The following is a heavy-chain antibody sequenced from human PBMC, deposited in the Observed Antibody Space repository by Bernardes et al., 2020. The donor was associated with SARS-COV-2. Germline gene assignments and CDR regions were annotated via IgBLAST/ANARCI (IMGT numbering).Heavy chain of an antibody. D-gene: IGHD2-2*01. CDR1: GFNFRSHG. CDR3: ARDTRGRGLGRYYFDY. V-gene: IGHV3-33*01. CDR2: IWYDGSNK. J-gene: IGHJ4*02. Sequence: GGSLRLSCAASGFNFRSHGMNWVRQAPGKGLEWVGIIWYDGSNKYYADSVKGRFTMSRDNSKDMLYLQMNCLRGEDTAVYYCARDTRGRGLGRYYFDYWGQGTLVTVSS.